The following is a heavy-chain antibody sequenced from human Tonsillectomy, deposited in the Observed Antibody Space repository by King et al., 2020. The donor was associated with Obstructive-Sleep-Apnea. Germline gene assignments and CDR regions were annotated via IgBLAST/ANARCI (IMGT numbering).Heavy chain of an antibody. D-gene: IGHD3-10*01. J-gene: IGHJ4*02. V-gene: IGHV5-51*01. CDR1: GYSFTSYW. Sequence: QLVQSGAEVKKPGESLKISCKGSGYSFTSYWIGWVRQMPGKGLEWMGIIYPGDSDTRYSPPFQGQVTISADKSISTAYLQWSSLKASDTAMYYCARPSMVRGVPKSFDYWGQGTLVTVSS. CDR2: IYPGDSDT. CDR3: ARPSMVRGVPKSFDY.